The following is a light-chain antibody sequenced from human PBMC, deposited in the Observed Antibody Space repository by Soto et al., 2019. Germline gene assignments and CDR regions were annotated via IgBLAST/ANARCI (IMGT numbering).Light chain of an antibody. V-gene: IGLV2-14*01. CDR1: SSDIGNYNY. J-gene: IGLJ1*01. CDR3: SSFISTSTLFV. Sequence: QSVLTQPASVSVSPGQSITISCTGTSSDIGNYNYVSWYQQHPGKAPKLIIYEVTNRPSEISNRFSGSKFGNTASLTISGLQAEDEADYFCSSFISTSTLFVFGTGTKVTVL. CDR2: EVT.